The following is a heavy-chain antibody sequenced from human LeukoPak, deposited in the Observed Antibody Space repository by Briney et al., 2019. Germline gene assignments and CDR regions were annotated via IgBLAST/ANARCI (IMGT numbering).Heavy chain of an antibody. J-gene: IGHJ4*02. D-gene: IGHD3-22*01. CDR3: ARENTYYYDSSLFY. CDR1: GFIFSDYN. V-gene: IGHV3-48*04. Sequence: GGSLRLSCEASGFIFSDYNMNWVRQAPGKGLEWLSFIDSSSSTIYYADSVKGRFAISRDNAKNSLFLQMDSLRAEDTAVYYCARENTYYYDSSLFYWGQGTLVTVSS. CDR2: IDSSSSTI.